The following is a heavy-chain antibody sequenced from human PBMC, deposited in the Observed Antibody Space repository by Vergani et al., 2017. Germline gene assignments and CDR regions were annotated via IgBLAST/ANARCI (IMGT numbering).Heavy chain of an antibody. V-gene: IGHV1-69*01. Sequence: QVQLVQSGAEVKKPGSSVKVSCKASGGTFSSYAISWVRQAPGQGLEWMGGIIPIFGTANYAQKFQGRVTITADESTSTAYMELSSLRSEDTAVYYCAGVHCSSTSCYYPRYYYYYMDVWGKGTTVTVSS. J-gene: IGHJ6*03. CDR3: AGVHCSSTSCYYPRYYYYYMDV. CDR2: IIPIFGTA. D-gene: IGHD2-2*01. CDR1: GGTFSSYA.